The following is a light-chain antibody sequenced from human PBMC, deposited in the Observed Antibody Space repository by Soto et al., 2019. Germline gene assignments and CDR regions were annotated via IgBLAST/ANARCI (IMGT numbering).Light chain of an antibody. CDR2: EVT. Sequence: QSALTQPASVSGSPGQSITISCTGTSSDVGSHNFVSWYQQRPGKAPKLMIFEVTKRPSGVSSRFSASKSGNTASLTISGVQAEDEADYYCSSYAGSNNLLFGGGTKLTVL. V-gene: IGLV2-23*02. J-gene: IGLJ2*01. CDR1: SSDVGSHNF. CDR3: SSYAGSNNLL.